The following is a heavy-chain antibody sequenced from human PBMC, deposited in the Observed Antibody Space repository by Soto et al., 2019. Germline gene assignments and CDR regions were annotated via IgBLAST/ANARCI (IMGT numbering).Heavy chain of an antibody. V-gene: IGHV3-33*03. D-gene: IGHD3-22*01. Sequence: QVQLVESGGGVVQPGRSQRLSCAASGFTFSDHGMHWVRQAPGKGLEWVAVMWYDGSNKYYADSVKGRFSISRDNSKNTLYLHMSSLRGEDTAVYYCAKEQTPHYYDNSAYPGPFDYWGQGTLVTVSS. CDR3: AKEQTPHYYDNSAYPGPFDY. CDR1: GFTFSDHG. CDR2: MWYDGSNK. J-gene: IGHJ4*02.